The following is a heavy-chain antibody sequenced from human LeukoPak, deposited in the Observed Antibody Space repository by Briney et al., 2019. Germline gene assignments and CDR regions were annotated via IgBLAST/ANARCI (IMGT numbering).Heavy chain of an antibody. V-gene: IGHV3-15*01. CDR1: GFAFSNAW. J-gene: IGHJ3*02. D-gene: IGHD3-3*01. Sequence: GGSLRLSCAASGFAFSNAWMHWVRQGPGKGLEWVGRIRSEASGGTIEYAAPVKGRFTISRDDSKGTLYLQMNSLKIEDTAVYYCTTDSVFGVVKHALDIWGQGTMVTVSS. CDR2: IRSEASGGTI. CDR3: TTDSVFGVVKHALDI.